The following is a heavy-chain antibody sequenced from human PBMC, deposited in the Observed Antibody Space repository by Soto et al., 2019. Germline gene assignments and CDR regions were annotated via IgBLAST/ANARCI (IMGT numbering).Heavy chain of an antibody. CDR1: GFTFSRYA. CDR2: ISGSGGST. CDR3: AKDYSTVTTDALSVVLFDY. J-gene: IGHJ4*02. D-gene: IGHD4-17*01. Sequence: GASLLPSSSSSGFTFSRYAMSCLRQAPGYGLEWVSAISGSGGSTYYADSVKGRFTISRDNSKNTLYLQMNSRRAEDTAVYYCAKDYSTVTTDALSVVLFDYWGQGALVTVSS. V-gene: IGHV3-23*01.